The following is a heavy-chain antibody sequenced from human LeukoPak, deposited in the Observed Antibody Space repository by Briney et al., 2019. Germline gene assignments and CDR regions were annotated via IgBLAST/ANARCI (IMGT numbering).Heavy chain of an antibody. V-gene: IGHV4-59*08. CDR2: IYYSGST. Sequence: SETLSLTCTVSGGSISSYYWSWIRQPPGKGLEWIGYIYYSGSTNYNPSLKSRVTISVDTSKNQFSLKLSSVTAADTAVYYCARSYSSGWYYFDYWGQGTLVTVSS. CDR3: ARSYSSGWYYFDY. J-gene: IGHJ4*02. D-gene: IGHD6-19*01. CDR1: GGSISSYY.